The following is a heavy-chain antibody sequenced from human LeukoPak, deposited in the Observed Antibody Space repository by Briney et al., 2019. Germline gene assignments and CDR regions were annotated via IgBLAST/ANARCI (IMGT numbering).Heavy chain of an antibody. D-gene: IGHD5-12*01. V-gene: IGHV4-31*03. CDR1: GGSISSGGYY. Sequence: SETLSLTCTVSGGSISSGGYYWSWIRQHPGKGLEWIGYIYYSGSTYYNPSLKSRVTISVDTSKNQFSLKLSSVTAADTAVYYCARGSEVATDPDPFDYWGQGTLVTVSS. CDR2: IYYSGST. J-gene: IGHJ4*02. CDR3: ARGSEVATDPDPFDY.